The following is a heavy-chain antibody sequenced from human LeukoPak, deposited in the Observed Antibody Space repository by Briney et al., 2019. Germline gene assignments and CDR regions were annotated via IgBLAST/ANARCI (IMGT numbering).Heavy chain of an antibody. CDR3: ARQLSTITIFDY. CDR1: GFTFSSYA. J-gene: IGHJ4*02. Sequence: GGSLRLSCAASGFTFSSYAMHWVRQAPGKGLEWVAVISYDGSNKYYADSVKGRFTISRDNSKNTLYLQMNSLRAEDTAGYYCARQLSTITIFDYWGQGTLVTVAS. D-gene: IGHD3-3*01. V-gene: IGHV3-30-3*01. CDR2: ISYDGSNK.